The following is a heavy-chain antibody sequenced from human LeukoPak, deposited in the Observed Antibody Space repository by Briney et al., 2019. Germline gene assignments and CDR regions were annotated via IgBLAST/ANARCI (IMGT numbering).Heavy chain of an antibody. CDR1: GFIFSSYA. V-gene: IGHV3-23*01. CDR2: MGASSGTT. Sequence: GGSLRLSCAASGFIFSSYAMSWVRQAPGKGLEWVSAMGASSGTTYYADSVKGRFTISRDNSRNTLYLQLNSLRAEDTAVYYCAKAGMQAWLHWSDLWGQGTLVTVSA. J-gene: IGHJ5*02. CDR3: AKAGMQAWLHWSDL. D-gene: IGHD3-9*01.